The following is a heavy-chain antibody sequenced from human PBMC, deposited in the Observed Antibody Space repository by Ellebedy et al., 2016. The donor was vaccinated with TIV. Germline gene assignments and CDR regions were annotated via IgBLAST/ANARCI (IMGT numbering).Heavy chain of an antibody. V-gene: IGHV4-34*01. Sequence: SETLSLXXAVYGGSFSGYYWSWIRQPPGKGLEWIGEINHSGSTNYNPSLKSRVTISVDTSKNQFSLKLSSVTAADTAVYYCARGRYSSGWYRPGAFDIWGQGTMVTVSS. CDR2: INHSGST. D-gene: IGHD6-19*01. J-gene: IGHJ3*02. CDR3: ARGRYSSGWYRPGAFDI. CDR1: GGSFSGYY.